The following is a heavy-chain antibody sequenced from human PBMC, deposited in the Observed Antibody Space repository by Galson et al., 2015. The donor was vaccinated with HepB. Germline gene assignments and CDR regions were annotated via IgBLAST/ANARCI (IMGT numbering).Heavy chain of an antibody. CDR2: VYRGGGR. D-gene: IGHD4-23*01. CDR3: AKSNRGLGSGHYGGGYFDL. J-gene: IGHJ2*01. V-gene: IGHV3-66*01. Sequence: SLRLSCAASGFTVIGNYMAWVRQAPGEGLEWVSVVYRGGGRYYADPVQGRFTIFRDDSKNPLFLQMNSLRVEDTAVYYCAKSNRGLGSGHYGGGYFDLWGRGILVTVSS. CDR1: GFTVIGNY.